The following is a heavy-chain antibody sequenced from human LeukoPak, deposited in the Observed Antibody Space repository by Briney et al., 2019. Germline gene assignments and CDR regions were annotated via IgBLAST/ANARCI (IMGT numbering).Heavy chain of an antibody. CDR1: GYTITGYH. CDR2: INPSSGGS. D-gene: IGHD2-2*01. V-gene: IGHV1-2*02. J-gene: IGHJ4*02. Sequence: ASVKVSCKASGYTITGYHIHWVRQAPGQGLEWMGWINPSSGGSTYAQKFQGRVTMTRDTSINTAYMELSSLRSDDTAVYYCASGEGCSSNSCTLDYWGQGTLVTVSS. CDR3: ASGEGCSSNSCTLDY.